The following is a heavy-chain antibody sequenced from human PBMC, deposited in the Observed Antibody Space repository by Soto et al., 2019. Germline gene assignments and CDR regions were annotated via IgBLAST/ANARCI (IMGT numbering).Heavy chain of an antibody. D-gene: IGHD2-2*01. J-gene: IGHJ6*03. CDR2: ISAYNGNT. CDR3: ARGTSLLRPGDYYMDV. Sequence: ASVKVSCKASGYTFTSYGISWVRQAPGQGLEWMGWISAYNGNTNYAQKLQGRVTMTTDTSTSTAYMELRSLRSDDTAVYYCARGTSLLRPGDYYMDVWGKGTTVTVSS. CDR1: GYTFTSYG. V-gene: IGHV1-18*01.